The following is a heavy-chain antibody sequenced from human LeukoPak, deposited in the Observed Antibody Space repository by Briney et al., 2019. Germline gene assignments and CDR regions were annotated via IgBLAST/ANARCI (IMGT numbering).Heavy chain of an antibody. V-gene: IGHV3-23*01. CDR3: AKPVDGASVQRYFQH. CDR2: ISGGGDNT. CDR1: GFTFSRYA. J-gene: IGHJ1*01. Sequence: GGSLRLSCAASGFTFSRYAMSWVRQAPGKGLEWVSAISGGGDNTYYADSVRGRFTISRDNSKNTLFLQMNSLRAEDTAIYYCAKPVDGASVQRYFQHWGQGTLVTVSS. D-gene: IGHD1-1*01.